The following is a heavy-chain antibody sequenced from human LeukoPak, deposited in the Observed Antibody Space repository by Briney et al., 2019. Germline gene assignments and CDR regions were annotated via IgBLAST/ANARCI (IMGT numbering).Heavy chain of an antibody. Sequence: GGSLRLSCAASGNYWMHWVREAPGKGLVWVSHINSDGSWTSYADSVKGRFTISKDNAKNTVYLQMNNLRAEDTAVYYCVSFYETYWGRGTLVTVSS. V-gene: IGHV3-74*01. CDR2: INSDGSWT. CDR3: VSFYETY. CDR1: GNYW. D-gene: IGHD2-2*01. J-gene: IGHJ4*02.